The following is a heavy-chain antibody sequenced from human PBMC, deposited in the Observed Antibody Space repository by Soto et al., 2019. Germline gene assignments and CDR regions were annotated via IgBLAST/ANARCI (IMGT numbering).Heavy chain of an antibody. CDR1: GGSISSYY. CDR2: TYYGGTS. Sequence: PSETLSLTCTVSGGSISSYYWSWIRQPPGKALEWIGYTYYGGTSSYNPSLKSRVIISVDTSKNQFSLKLSSVTAADTAVYYCAREGKNGHYKVLDYWGQGTLVTVSS. D-gene: IGHD4-17*01. V-gene: IGHV4-59*12. CDR3: AREGKNGHYKVLDY. J-gene: IGHJ4*02.